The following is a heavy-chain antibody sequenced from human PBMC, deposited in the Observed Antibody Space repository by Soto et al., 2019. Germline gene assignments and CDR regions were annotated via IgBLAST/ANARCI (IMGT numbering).Heavy chain of an antibody. V-gene: IGHV1-18*04. J-gene: IGHJ4*02. CDR1: GCSFTSYG. CDR3: ARASDGYRSGWYVGYFDY. Sequence: XSVKVSCKASGCSFTSYGCSWVRQAPGQGLEWMGWIRAYNGYTNYAQKFQGRVTITTDTSTSTAYMELRSLISDDTAVYYCARASDGYRSGWYVGYFDYWGQGTLVTVSS. D-gene: IGHD6-19*01. CDR2: IRAYNGYT.